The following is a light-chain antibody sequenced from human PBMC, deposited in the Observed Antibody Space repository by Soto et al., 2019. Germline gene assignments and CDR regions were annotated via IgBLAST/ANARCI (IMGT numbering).Light chain of an antibody. Sequence: QAVVTQPPSASGTPGQRVTISCSGSSSNIGSNTVNWYQQLPGTAPKLLIYSNNQRPSGVPDRFSGSKSGTSASLAISGLQSEDEADYYCEAWDDSLSGPVFGGGTKVTVL. J-gene: IGLJ3*02. CDR3: EAWDDSLSGPV. V-gene: IGLV1-44*01. CDR2: SNN. CDR1: SSNIGSNT.